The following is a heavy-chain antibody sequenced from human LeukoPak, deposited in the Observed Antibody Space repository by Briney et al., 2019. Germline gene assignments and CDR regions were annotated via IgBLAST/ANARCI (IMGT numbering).Heavy chain of an antibody. J-gene: IGHJ4*02. V-gene: IGHV3-48*03. Sequence: PGGSLRLSCAASGFTFSSYEMNWVRQAPGKGLEWVSYISSSGSTICYADSVKGRFTISRDNAKNSLYLQMNSLRAEDTAVYYCARDADGPIDYWGQGTLVTVSS. CDR2: ISSSGSTI. CDR1: GFTFSSYE. CDR3: ARDADGPIDY.